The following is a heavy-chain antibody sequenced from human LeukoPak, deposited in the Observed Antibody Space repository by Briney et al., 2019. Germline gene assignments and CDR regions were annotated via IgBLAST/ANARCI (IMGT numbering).Heavy chain of an antibody. Sequence: GGSLRLSCAASGFTFSDYSMNWVRQAPGKGLEWISSINWVGDTSSYADSVKGRFTVSRDNTEGSLYLQMDSLRSEDTALYYCAKDRQYGDYGGGDFFDSWGQGTLVTVSS. CDR2: INWVGDTS. V-gene: IGHV3-43*01. CDR3: AKDRQYGDYGGGDFFDS. J-gene: IGHJ4*02. CDR1: GFTFSDYS. D-gene: IGHD4-17*01.